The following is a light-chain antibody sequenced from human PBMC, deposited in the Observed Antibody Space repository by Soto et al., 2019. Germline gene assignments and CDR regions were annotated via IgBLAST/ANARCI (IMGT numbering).Light chain of an antibody. Sequence: EIVLTQSPGTLSLSPGERATLSCRASQSVISSYLAWYQQKPGQAPRLLIYGASTRATGIPARFSGSGSGTEFTLTISSLQSEDFAVYYCQQHNVWPATFGQGTKVDI. CDR2: GAS. CDR3: QQHNVWPAT. J-gene: IGKJ1*01. CDR1: QSVISSY. V-gene: IGKV3-15*01.